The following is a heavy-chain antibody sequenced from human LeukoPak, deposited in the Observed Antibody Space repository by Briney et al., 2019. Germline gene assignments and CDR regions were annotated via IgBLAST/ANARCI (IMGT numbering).Heavy chain of an antibody. CDR1: GGSISSYY. V-gene: IGHV4-59*08. D-gene: IGHD2-2*01. CDR3: ARREGYCSSTSCYNWFDP. Sequence: PSETLSLTCTVSGGSISSYYWSWIRQPPGKGREWIGYIYYSGSTNYNPSLKSRVTISVDTSKNQFSLKLSSVTAADTAVYYCARREGYCSSTSCYNWFDPWGQGTLVTVSS. CDR2: IYYSGST. J-gene: IGHJ5*02.